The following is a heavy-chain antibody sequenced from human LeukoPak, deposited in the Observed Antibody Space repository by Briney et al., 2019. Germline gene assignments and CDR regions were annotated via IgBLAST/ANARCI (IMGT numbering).Heavy chain of an antibody. J-gene: IGHJ4*02. CDR3: AKDQIGWAPGYVSGPLDQ. Sequence: GGSLILSCAASGFSFTMYGIHWVRQAPGKGLEWVAVISTDGNNEYYANSVKGRFTISRDNSKNTVYLQMTSLRTGDTAVYYCAKDQIGWAPGYVSGPLDQWGQGTLVTVSS. V-gene: IGHV3-30*18. D-gene: IGHD6-19*01. CDR2: ISTDGNNE. CDR1: GFSFTMYG.